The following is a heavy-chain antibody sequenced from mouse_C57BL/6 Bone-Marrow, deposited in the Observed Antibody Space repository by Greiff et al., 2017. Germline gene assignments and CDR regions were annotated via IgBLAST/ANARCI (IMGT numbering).Heavy chain of an antibody. CDR2: IDPEDGET. Sequence: EVMLVESGAELVKPGASVKLSCTASGFNFKDYYMHWVKQRTEQGLEWIGRIDPEDGETKYAPKFQGKATITADPSSNTDYLQLSSLTSEATAVYYCALYGSSYGAWFAYWGQGTLVTVSA. CDR1: GFNFKDYY. V-gene: IGHV14-2*01. D-gene: IGHD1-1*01. J-gene: IGHJ3*01. CDR3: ALYGSSYGAWFAY.